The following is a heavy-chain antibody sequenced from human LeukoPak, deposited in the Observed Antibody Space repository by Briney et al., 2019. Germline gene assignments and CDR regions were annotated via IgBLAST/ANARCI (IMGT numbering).Heavy chain of an antibody. V-gene: IGHV4-39*01. J-gene: IGHJ4*02. Sequence: SETLSLTCTVSGGSISSSSYYWGWIRQPPGKGLEWIGSIYYSGSTYYNPSLKSRVTISVDTSKNQFSLKLSSVTAADTAVYYCARQRPYYYGSGSPDYWGQGTLLTVSS. CDR1: GGSISSSSYY. CDR2: IYYSGST. CDR3: ARQRPYYYGSGSPDY. D-gene: IGHD3-10*01.